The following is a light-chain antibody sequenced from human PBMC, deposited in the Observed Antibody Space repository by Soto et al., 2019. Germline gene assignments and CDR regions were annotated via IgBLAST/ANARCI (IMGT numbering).Light chain of an antibody. Sequence: DIQMTQSPSSLSASVGDRVTITCRASQVISNYLNWYKQKPGKAPNLLIYGATSLQSGVPSRFSGSGSWTDFTLTISSVQPEDFATYYCQQSSSTLLYTFGQGTELEIK. J-gene: IGKJ2*01. CDR3: QQSSSTLLYT. V-gene: IGKV1-39*01. CDR2: GAT. CDR1: QVISNY.